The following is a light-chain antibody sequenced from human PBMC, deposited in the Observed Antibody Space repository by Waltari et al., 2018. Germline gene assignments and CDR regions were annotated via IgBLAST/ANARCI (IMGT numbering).Light chain of an antibody. J-gene: IGLJ2*01. CDR1: NSDIGYYNF. V-gene: IGLV2-14*03. Sequence: QSALTQPASVSGSPGQSITISCAGTNSDIGYYNFVSWYQQHPGKAPKLMIFDVNRWPSGGSHLFSGSKAGNTASLTISGLQAEDEADYFCASYTSTNTVLFGGGTKVTVL. CDR2: DVN. CDR3: ASYTSTNTVL.